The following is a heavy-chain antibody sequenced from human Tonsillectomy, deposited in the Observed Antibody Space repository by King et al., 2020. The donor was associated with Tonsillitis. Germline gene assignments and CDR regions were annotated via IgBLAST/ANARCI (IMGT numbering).Heavy chain of an antibody. Sequence: VTLKESGPALVKPTQTLTLTCTFSGFSLSTSGMRVRWIRQPPGKALEWLARIDWDDDKFYSTSLKTRLTISKDTSKNQVVLTMTNMDPVDTATYYCARIVGSGWPRIDYWGQGTLVTVSS. CDR3: ARIVGSGWPRIDY. CDR1: GFSLSTSGMR. D-gene: IGHD6-19*01. CDR2: IDWDDDK. J-gene: IGHJ4*02. V-gene: IGHV2-70*04.